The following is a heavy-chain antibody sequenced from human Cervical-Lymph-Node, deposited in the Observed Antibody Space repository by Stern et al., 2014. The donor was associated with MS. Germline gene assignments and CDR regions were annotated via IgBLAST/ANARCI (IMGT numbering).Heavy chain of an antibody. CDR2: MNPASGDT. J-gene: IGHJ4*02. V-gene: IGHV1-8*01. CDR3: TKAWDS. Sequence: QEQLGQSGAEVKKPGASVRVSCKTSGYTFTSDDINWVRQASGQGLEWMGWMNPASGDTGYAQTFQGRLTITRVTSISTAYMELTTLRSEDTAVYYCTKAWDSWGQGALVIVSS. CDR1: GYTFTSDD.